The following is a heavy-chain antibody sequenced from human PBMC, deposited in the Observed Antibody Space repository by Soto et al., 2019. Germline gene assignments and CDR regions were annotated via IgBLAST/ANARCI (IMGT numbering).Heavy chain of an antibody. CDR3: ASRNYYESSGYYYWYYFDF. CDR1: GLTFSNHA. D-gene: IGHD3-22*01. Sequence: GGSPRLSCAASGLTFSNHAMSWVRQAPGKGLEWVSAISGSGDSTYYAESVKGRFTISRDNSKNTLYLQMNSLGAEDTAVYYCASRNYYESSGYYYWYYFDFWGQGTLVTVSS. V-gene: IGHV3-23*01. J-gene: IGHJ4*02. CDR2: ISGSGDST.